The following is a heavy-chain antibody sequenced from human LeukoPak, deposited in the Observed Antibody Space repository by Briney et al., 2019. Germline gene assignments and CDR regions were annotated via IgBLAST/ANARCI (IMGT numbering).Heavy chain of an antibody. J-gene: IGHJ4*02. Sequence: GGSLRLSCAASGFTFSSYSMNWVRQAPGKGLEWVSSISSSSSYIYYADSVKGRFTISRDNSKNSLYLQMNSLRAEDTALYYCAKADYYDSSGYDYWGQGTLVTVSS. V-gene: IGHV3-21*04. CDR1: GFTFSSYS. CDR3: AKADYYDSSGYDY. CDR2: ISSSSSYI. D-gene: IGHD3-22*01.